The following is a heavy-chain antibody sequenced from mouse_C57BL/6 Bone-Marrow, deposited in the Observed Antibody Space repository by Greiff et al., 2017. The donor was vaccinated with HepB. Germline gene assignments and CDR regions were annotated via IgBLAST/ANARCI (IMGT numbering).Heavy chain of an antibody. V-gene: IGHV1-69*01. CDR2: IDPSDSYT. CDR1: GYTFTSYW. Sequence: QVQLQQPGAELVMPGASVKLSCKASGYTFTSYWMHWVKQRPGQGLEWIGEIDPSDSYTNYTQKFQGKSTVTVDKSSNTAYMQLSSLTSEDSAVYDCARYRSSGYDYVDYGGQGTTLTVSA. CDR3: ARYRSSGYDYVDY. J-gene: IGHJ2*01. D-gene: IGHD3-2*02.